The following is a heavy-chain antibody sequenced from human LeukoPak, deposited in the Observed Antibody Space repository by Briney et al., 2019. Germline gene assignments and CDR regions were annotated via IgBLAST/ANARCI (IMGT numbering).Heavy chain of an antibody. Sequence: PGGSLRLSCAASGFTFSNYWMSWVRQAPGKGLEWVANIKEDGTEKYYVDSVKGRVTISRDNAKNSLYLQMNSLRAEDTAVYYCARVLAAAAIYHMDVWGKGTTVTVSS. CDR3: ARVLAAAAIYHMDV. V-gene: IGHV3-7*01. CDR1: GFTFSNYW. D-gene: IGHD6-13*01. J-gene: IGHJ6*03. CDR2: IKEDGTEK.